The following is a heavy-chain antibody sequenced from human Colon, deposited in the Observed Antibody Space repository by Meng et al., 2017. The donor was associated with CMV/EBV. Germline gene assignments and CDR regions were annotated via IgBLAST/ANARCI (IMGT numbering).Heavy chain of an antibody. D-gene: IGHD2-2*01. CDR2: IKSKTDGGTT. J-gene: IGHJ4*02. V-gene: IGHV3-15*01. CDR1: GFTFSNAW. Sequence: GESLKISCAASGFTFSNAWMRWVRQAPGRGLEWVGRIKSKTDGGTTDYAAPVKGRFTISTDDSKNTLFLQMNSLKTEDTAVYYCARTQARNIVVVPAAVLYWGQGTLVTVSS. CDR3: ARTQARNIVVVPAAVLY.